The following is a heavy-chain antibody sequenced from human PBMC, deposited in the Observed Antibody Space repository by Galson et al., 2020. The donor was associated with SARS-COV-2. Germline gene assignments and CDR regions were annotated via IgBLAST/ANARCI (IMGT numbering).Heavy chain of an antibody. V-gene: IGHV4-31*03. Sequence: SETLSLTCTVSGGSISRCGYYWSWIRQHPGKGLEWIGYIYNSASSYYNPSLKSRLSISEHTSENQFSLKLTSVTAADPSVYYCARDRGTCSALCWCACWGQGTLVIVAS. J-gene: IGHJ4*02. CDR1: GGSISRCGYY. CDR3: ARDRGTCSALCWCAC. CDR2: IYNSASS. D-gene: IGHD2-21*01.